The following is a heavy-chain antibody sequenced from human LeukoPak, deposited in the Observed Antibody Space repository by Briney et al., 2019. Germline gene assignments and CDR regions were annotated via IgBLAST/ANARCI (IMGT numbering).Heavy chain of an antibody. CDR2: ISGSGGST. J-gene: IGHJ5*02. V-gene: IGHV3-23*01. CDR3: VREHSKVFDP. CDR1: GFTFSNYA. Sequence: PGGSLRLSCAASGFTFSNYAMTWVRQAPGKGLEWVSGISGSGGSTYYADSVKGRFTIFRDNSKNTLYLQMNSLRAEDTAVYYCVREHSKVFDPWGQGTLVTVSS.